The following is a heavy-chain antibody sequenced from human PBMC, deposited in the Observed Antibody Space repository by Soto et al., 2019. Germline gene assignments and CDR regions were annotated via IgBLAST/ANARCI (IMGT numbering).Heavy chain of an antibody. J-gene: IGHJ4*02. V-gene: IGHV3-30*18. D-gene: IGHD1-26*01. CDR1: GFTFSNYG. CDR2: ISFDGKDK. Sequence: QVQLVESGGGVVQPGRSLRLSCSTSGFTFSNYGMHWVRQAPGKGLEWVAVISFDGKDKYYADSVKGRFTISRDNSKHTLYLHMTSLRAEDTAMYSCAKDKYGGATYLDFWGQGTLVTVSS. CDR3: AKDKYGGATYLDF.